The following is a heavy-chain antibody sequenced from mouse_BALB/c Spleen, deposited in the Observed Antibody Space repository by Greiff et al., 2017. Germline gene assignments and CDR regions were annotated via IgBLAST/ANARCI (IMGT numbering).Heavy chain of an antibody. CDR2: ISSGGSYT. V-gene: IGHV5-6*01. CDR3: ARLGDYFMDY. D-gene: IGHD1-1*01. Sequence: EVQLMESGGDLVKPGGSLKLSCAASGFTFSSYGMSWVRQTPDKRLEWVATISSGGSYTYYPDSVKGRFTISRDNAKNTLYLQMSSLKSEDTAMYYCARLGDYFMDYWGQGTSVTVSS. CDR1: GFTFSSYG. J-gene: IGHJ4*01.